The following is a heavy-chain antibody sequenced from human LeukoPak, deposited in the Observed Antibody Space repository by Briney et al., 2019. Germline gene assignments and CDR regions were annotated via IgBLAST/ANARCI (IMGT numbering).Heavy chain of an antibody. CDR3: VRDQGGAVSY. Sequence: GGSLRLSCAASGFTVSSNYMNWVRQAPGKGLEWVSYISSFSGTIDYADSVKGRFIISRDNAQNSLFLQMNSLRAEDTAVYYCVRDQGGAVSYWGQGTLVTVSS. V-gene: IGHV3-48*01. D-gene: IGHD3-16*01. CDR1: GFTVSSNY. J-gene: IGHJ4*02. CDR2: ISSFSGTI.